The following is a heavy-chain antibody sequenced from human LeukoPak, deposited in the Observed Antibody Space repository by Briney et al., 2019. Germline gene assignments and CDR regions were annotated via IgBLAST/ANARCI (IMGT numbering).Heavy chain of an antibody. CDR2: ITSSRSTI. Sequence: GGSLRLSCAASGFTFSSYEMNWVRQAPGKGLEWVSYITSSRSTIYYADSVKGRFTISRDNAKNSLYLQMNSLRAEDTAVYYCARGWPWDYWGQGTLVTASA. CDR1: GFTFSSYE. CDR3: ARGWPWDY. D-gene: IGHD6-13*01. V-gene: IGHV3-48*03. J-gene: IGHJ4*02.